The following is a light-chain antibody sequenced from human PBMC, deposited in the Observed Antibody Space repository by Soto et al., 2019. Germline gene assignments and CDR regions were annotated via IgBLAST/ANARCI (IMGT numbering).Light chain of an antibody. CDR2: DAP. V-gene: IGKV3-20*01. J-gene: IGKJ2*01. CDR3: QQYGSFPYT. Sequence: EIVLTQSPGTLSLSPGERATLSCRASQSVSSSCLAWYQQKPGQAPGLLIYDAPSRATGIPDRFSGSGAGTDFTLTIIRLEPEDFAVYYCQQYGSFPYTFGQGTKLEIK. CDR1: QSVSSSC.